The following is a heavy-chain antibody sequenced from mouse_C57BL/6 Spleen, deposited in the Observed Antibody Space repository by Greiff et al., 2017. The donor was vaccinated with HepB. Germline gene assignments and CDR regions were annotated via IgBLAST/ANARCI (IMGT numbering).Heavy chain of an antibody. J-gene: IGHJ4*01. CDR2: IYPGDGDT. Sequence: QVHVKQSGPELVKPGASVKISCKASGYAFSSSWMNWVKQRPGKGLEWIGRIYPGDGDTNYNGKFKGKATLTADKSSSTAYMQLSSLTSEDSAVYFCARFITTVVAYYYAMVYWGQGTSVTVSS. V-gene: IGHV1-82*01. D-gene: IGHD1-1*01. CDR3: ARFITTVVAYYYAMVY. CDR1: GYAFSSSW.